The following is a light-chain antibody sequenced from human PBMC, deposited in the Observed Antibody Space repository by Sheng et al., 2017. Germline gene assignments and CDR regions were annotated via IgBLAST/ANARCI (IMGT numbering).Light chain of an antibody. J-gene: IGKJ1*01. V-gene: IGKV1-5*03. CDR2: KAS. CDR1: QSINNW. Sequence: DIQMTQSPSTLSASVGDRVTITCRASQSINNWLAWYQQKPGKAPNLLISKASSLESGVPSRFSGXGSGTEXTLTISSLQPDDFATYYCQQYKSYPWTFGQGTKVEVK. CDR3: QQYKSYPWT.